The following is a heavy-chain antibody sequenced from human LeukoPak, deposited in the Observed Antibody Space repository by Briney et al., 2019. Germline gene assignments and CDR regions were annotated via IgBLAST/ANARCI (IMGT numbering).Heavy chain of an antibody. CDR3: VKDWVATIVAPRLFAY. V-gene: IGHV3-64D*09. D-gene: IGHD5-24*01. CDR2: TSSNGGST. Sequence: PGGSLRLSCSASGFPFSCCAMDWVRLAPGTGLEYMSCTSSNGGSTYYADSMKGRFTISRDNFKNTLYLQMSTLRPEDTAVYYCVKDWVATIVAPRLFAYCGQGTLVTVPS. CDR1: GFPFSCCA. J-gene: IGHJ4*02.